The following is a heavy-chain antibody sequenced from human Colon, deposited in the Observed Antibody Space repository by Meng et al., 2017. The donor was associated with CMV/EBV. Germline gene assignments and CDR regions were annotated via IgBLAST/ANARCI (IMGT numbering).Heavy chain of an antibody. V-gene: IGHV2-26*01. D-gene: IGHD2-15*01. Sequence: SLSNARMGVSWIRQPPGKALEWLAHIFSNDEKSYSTSLKSRLTISKDTSKSQVVLTMTNMDPVDTATYYCARTPSGSGVFDPWGQGTLVTVSS. CDR1: SLSNARMG. J-gene: IGHJ5*02. CDR2: IFSNDEK. CDR3: ARTPSGSGVFDP.